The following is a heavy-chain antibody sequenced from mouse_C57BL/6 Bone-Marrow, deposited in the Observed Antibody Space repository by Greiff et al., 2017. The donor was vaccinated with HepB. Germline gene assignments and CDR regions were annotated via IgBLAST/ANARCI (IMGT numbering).Heavy chain of an antibody. J-gene: IGHJ4*01. CDR1: DSEVFPIAY. CDR2: ILPSIGRT. D-gene: IGHD2-4*01. CDR3: ARLNDYDAGYYAMDY. Sequence: QVQLQQSGSELRSPGSSVKLSCKDFDSEVFPIAYMSWVRQKPGHGFEWIGGILPSIGRTIYGEKFEDKATLDADTLSNTAYLERNSLTSEDSAIYDCARLNDYDAGYYAMDYWGQGTSVTVSS. V-gene: IGHV15-2*01.